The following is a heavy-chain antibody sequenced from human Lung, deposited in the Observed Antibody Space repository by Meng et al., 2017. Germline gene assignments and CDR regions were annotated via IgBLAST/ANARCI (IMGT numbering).Heavy chain of an antibody. J-gene: IGHJ2*01. CDR3: ARGQKGYFDL. CDR2: IYNSGST. Sequence: QVELQESGPGLVKPSQTLSLTCAVSGGSISSSNYYWSWIRQPPGKGLEWSGHIYNSGSTYYNPSLKNRITISVDTSKNQFSLKLSSVTAADTAVYYCARGQKGYFDLWGRGTLVTVSS. CDR1: GGSISSSNYY. V-gene: IGHV4-30-4*01.